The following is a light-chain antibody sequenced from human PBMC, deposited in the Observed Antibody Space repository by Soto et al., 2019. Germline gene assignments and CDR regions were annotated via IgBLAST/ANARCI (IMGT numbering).Light chain of an antibody. CDR1: TSNIGRTT. J-gene: IGLJ2*01. V-gene: IGLV1-44*01. Sequence: QSVLTQPPSASGTPGQRVTISCSGSTSNIGRTTVNWYQQLPGTAPKLLIYIDNQRPSGVPGRFSGSKSGTSASLAITGLQSEDEATYYCATWDDSLNGPVFGGGTKVTVL. CDR3: ATWDDSLNGPV. CDR2: IDN.